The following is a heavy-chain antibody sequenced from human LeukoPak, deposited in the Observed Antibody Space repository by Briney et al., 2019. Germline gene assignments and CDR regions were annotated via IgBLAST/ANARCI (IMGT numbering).Heavy chain of an antibody. CDR3: ACSGGYYYYYYMDV. Sequence: SETLSLTCTVSGYSISNGYYWGWIRQPPGTGLEWIGSIYPSGSTNYNPSLKSRVTISVDTSKNQFSLKLSSVTAADTAVYYCACSGGYYYYYYMDVWGKGTTVTISS. CDR1: GYSISNGYY. V-gene: IGHV4-38-2*02. CDR2: IYPSGST. J-gene: IGHJ6*03. D-gene: IGHD3-10*02.